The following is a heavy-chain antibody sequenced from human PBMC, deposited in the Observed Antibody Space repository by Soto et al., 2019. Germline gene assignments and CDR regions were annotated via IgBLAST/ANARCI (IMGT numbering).Heavy chain of an antibody. V-gene: IGHV1-18*01. Sequence: QVHLVQSANEVKKPGASVKVSCKASGYTFIRYGITWVRQAPGQGFEWMGWISPYNDHTDYAQNFQGRVSKIADTSTYTVEMYLRGLRSDDTAVYYCARAGYYDNVWGKLNFYGLDVWGQGTTVTVSS. CDR2: ISPYNDHT. CDR1: GYTFIRYG. D-gene: IGHD3-16*01. J-gene: IGHJ6*02. CDR3: ARAGYYDNVWGKLNFYGLDV.